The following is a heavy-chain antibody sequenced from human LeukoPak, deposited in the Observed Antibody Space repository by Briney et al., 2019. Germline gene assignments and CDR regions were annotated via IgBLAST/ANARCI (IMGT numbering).Heavy chain of an antibody. J-gene: IGHJ4*02. Sequence: GGSLRLSCAASGFTFSYFSINWVRQAPGQGLVWISYISSSSSVIKYADSVKGRFTISRDNTENSLFLEMKSLRDEDTAVYFCARESHGDSIDYWGQGTLVTVSS. D-gene: IGHD4-17*01. CDR1: GFTFSYFS. CDR2: ISSSSSVI. V-gene: IGHV3-48*02. CDR3: ARESHGDSIDY.